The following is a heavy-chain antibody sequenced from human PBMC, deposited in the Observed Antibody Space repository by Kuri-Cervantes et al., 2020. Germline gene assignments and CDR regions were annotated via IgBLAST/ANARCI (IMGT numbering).Heavy chain of an antibody. D-gene: IGHD6-13*01. J-gene: IGHJ4*02. CDR1: GFTFSYYV. CDR2: IWYDGSKK. Sequence: GESLKISCAASGFTFSYYVIHWVRQAPGKGLEWVTVIWYDGSKKYYADSVKGRFTISRDNSKNTLYLQMNSLRAEDTAVYYCAKVPYSSSWYVDYWGQGTLVTVSS. V-gene: IGHV3-33*06. CDR3: AKVPYSSSWYVDY.